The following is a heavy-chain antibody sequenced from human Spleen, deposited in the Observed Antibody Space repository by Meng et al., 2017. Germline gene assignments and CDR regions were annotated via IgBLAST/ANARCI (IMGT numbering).Heavy chain of an antibody. CDR2: ISPGGSTK. V-gene: IGHV3-48*03. J-gene: IGHJ3*02. Sequence: GGSLRLSCEASGFTFSSYEMIWVRQAPGKGLEWVSNISPGGSTKYYADSVKGRFAVSRDNSKNSLYLQMNSLRTEDTALYYCAKDVRAKAGPDAFDIWGQGTMVTVSS. D-gene: IGHD3-10*01. CDR3: AKDVRAKAGPDAFDI. CDR1: GFTFSSYE.